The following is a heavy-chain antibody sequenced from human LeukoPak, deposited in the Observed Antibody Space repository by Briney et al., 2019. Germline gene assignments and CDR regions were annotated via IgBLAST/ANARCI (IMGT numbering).Heavy chain of an antibody. V-gene: IGHV3-23*01. Sequence: QPGGSLRLSCAASGFTFSSYAMNWVRQAPGKGLEWVSAISGSGGSTYYADSVKGRFTISRDNAKNSLYLQMNSLRAEDTALYYCARESGVAARGDFDYWGQGTLVTVSS. D-gene: IGHD6-6*01. CDR1: GFTFSSYA. J-gene: IGHJ4*02. CDR3: ARESGVAARGDFDY. CDR2: ISGSGGST.